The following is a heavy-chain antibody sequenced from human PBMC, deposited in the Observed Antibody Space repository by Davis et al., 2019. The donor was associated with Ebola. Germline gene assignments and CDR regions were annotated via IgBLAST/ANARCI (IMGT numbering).Heavy chain of an antibody. J-gene: IGHJ5*02. V-gene: IGHV1-8*02. CDR3: ARAIRYFDWPTPYNWFDP. CDR1: GYTFTSYY. CDR2: MNPNSGNT. Sequence: ASVKVSCKASGYTFTSYYMHWVRQATGQGLEWMGWMNPNSGNTGYAQKFQGRVTMTRNTSISTAYMELSSLRSEDTAVYYCARAIRYFDWPTPYNWFDPWGQGTLVTVSS. D-gene: IGHD3-9*01.